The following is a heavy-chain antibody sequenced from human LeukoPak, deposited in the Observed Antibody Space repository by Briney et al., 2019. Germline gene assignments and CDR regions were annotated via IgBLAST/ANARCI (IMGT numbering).Heavy chain of an antibody. CDR1: GFTFYDYA. CDR2: ISWNRGSI. J-gene: IGHJ6*03. V-gene: IGHV3-9*01. CDR3: AKARSLDYYYMDV. D-gene: IGHD3-10*01. Sequence: PGGSLRLSCAASGFTFYDYAMLWVRPAPGKGLVWWSGISWNRGSIDYADSVKGRFTIYRDNAKNSLYLQMNSLRAEDTALYYCAKARSLDYYYMDVWGKGTTVTISS.